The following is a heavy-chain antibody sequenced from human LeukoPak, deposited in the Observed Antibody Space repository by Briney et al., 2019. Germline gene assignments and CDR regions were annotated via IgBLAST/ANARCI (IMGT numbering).Heavy chain of an antibody. D-gene: IGHD6-13*01. CDR3: ARDSEAAGLDY. Sequence: PGGSLRLSCAASGFTFSSCAMHWVRQAPGKGLEWVAVISYDGSNKYYADSVKGRFTISRDNSKNTLYLQMNSLRAEDTAVYYCARDSEAAGLDYWGQGTLVTVSS. CDR2: ISYDGSNK. CDR1: GFTFSSCA. J-gene: IGHJ4*02. V-gene: IGHV3-30-3*01.